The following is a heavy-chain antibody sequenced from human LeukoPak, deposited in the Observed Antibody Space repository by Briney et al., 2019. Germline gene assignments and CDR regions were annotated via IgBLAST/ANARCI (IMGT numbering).Heavy chain of an antibody. CDR2: INWNGGST. CDR1: GFTFDDYS. Sequence: GGSLRLSCAASGFTFDDYSMSWVRQAPGKGLEWVSGINWNGGSTGYADSVKGRFTISRDNAKNSLYLQMNSLRAEDTALYYCARVAVAGTFFYFDYWGQGTLVTVSS. J-gene: IGHJ4*02. D-gene: IGHD6-19*01. CDR3: ARVAVAGTFFYFDY. V-gene: IGHV3-20*04.